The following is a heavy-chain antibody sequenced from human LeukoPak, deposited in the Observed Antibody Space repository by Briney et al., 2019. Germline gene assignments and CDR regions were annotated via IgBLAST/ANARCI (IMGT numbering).Heavy chain of an antibody. J-gene: IGHJ6*03. CDR1: GGSISSYY. D-gene: IGHD5-18*01. CDR3: ARTVDTAMASYYYYYYMDV. CDR2: IYYSGST. V-gene: IGHV4-59*01. Sequence: SETLSLTCTVSGGSISSYYWSWIRQPPGKGLEWIGYIYYSGSTNYNPSLKSRVTISVDTSKNQFSLKLSSVTAADTAVYYCARTVDTAMASYYYYYYMDVWGKGTTVTVSS.